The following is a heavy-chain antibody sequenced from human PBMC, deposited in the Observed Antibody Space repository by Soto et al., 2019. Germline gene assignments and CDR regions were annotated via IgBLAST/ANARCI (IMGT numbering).Heavy chain of an antibody. D-gene: IGHD3-22*01. CDR3: ARVPYYYDTSGYYS. CDR1: GYTFSSYG. J-gene: IGHJ4*02. Sequence: EASVKVSCKASGYTFSSYGISWVRQAPGQGLEWMGWISAYNGNPNYAQKLQGRVTLTTDISTTTAYMELRSLRSDDTAVYYCARVPYYYDTSGYYSWGQGTLGTVSS. CDR2: ISAYNGNP. V-gene: IGHV1-18*04.